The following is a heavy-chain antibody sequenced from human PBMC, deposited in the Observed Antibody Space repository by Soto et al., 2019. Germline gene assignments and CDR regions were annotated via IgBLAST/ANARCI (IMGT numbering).Heavy chain of an antibody. CDR3: ARDSPQSGSYPDAFDI. CDR1: GYTFTSYG. CDR2: ISAYNGHT. D-gene: IGHD1-26*01. J-gene: IGHJ3*02. Sequence: QVQLVQSGAAVQKPGASVQVSCKASGYTFTSYGISWVRQAPGQGLEWLGWISAYNGHTNYAQKLQGRVTMTTDTSTSTAYMELRSLRSDDTAVYYCARDSPQSGSYPDAFDIWGQGTMVTVSS. V-gene: IGHV1-18*04.